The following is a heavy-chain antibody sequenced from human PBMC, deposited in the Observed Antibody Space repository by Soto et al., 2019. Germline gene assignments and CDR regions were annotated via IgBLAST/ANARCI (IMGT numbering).Heavy chain of an antibody. CDR3: ARVYREVTTKTGFFDY. CDR1: GFTFSSDG. D-gene: IGHD4-17*01. Sequence: GGSLRLSCAASGFTFSSDGMSWVRQAPGKGLEWVANLKQDGSGNYYVDSVKGRFTSVRDNAKNSLYLQMNSLRAEDTAVYYCARVYREVTTKTGFFDYWGQGTLVTVSS. J-gene: IGHJ4*02. CDR2: LKQDGSGN. V-gene: IGHV3-7*05.